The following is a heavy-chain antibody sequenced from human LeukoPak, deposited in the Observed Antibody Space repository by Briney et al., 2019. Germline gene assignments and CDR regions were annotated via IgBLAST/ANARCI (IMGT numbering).Heavy chain of an antibody. CDR1: GGSFSGYY. CDR3: ARGDTVVTAIKDGFDI. Sequence: PSETLSLTCAVYGGSFSGYYWSWIRQPPGKGLEGMGEINHSGSTNYNPSFKSRVTISVDTSKTKFSLKLSSVTAADTAVYYCARGDTVVTAIKDGFDIWGQGTMVTVSS. V-gene: IGHV4-34*01. CDR2: INHSGST. D-gene: IGHD2-21*02. J-gene: IGHJ3*02.